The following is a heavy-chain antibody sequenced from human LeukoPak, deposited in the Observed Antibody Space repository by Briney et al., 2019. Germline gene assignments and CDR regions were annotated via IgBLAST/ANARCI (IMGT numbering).Heavy chain of an antibody. CDR1: GFSFGDYA. CDR3: TRVPIRTVTMIIVIRGHDAFDI. V-gene: IGHV3-49*03. Sequence: GGSLRLSCTASGFSFGDYAMTWFRQAPGKGLEWVGFIRAKAYGGITEYAASVKGRFTISRDDSKSIAYLQMNSLQTEDTAVYFCTRVPIRTVTMIIVIRGHDAFDIWGQGTMVTVSS. J-gene: IGHJ3*02. CDR2: IRAKAYGGIT. D-gene: IGHD3-22*01.